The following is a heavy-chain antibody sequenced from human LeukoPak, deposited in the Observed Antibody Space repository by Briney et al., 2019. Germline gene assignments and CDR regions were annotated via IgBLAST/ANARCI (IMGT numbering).Heavy chain of an antibody. J-gene: IGHJ6*02. D-gene: IGHD2-8*02. CDR2: ISGSGDST. V-gene: IGHV3-23*01. CDR3: TRVQAGRSGLMDV. Sequence: GGSLRLSCAASGFTFSSYAMSWVRQAPGKGLEWVSTISGSGDSTYYADSVKGRFTISRDNSKNTLYLQMNSLRAEDAALYYCTRVQAGRSGLMDVWGRGTTVTVSS. CDR1: GFTFSSYA.